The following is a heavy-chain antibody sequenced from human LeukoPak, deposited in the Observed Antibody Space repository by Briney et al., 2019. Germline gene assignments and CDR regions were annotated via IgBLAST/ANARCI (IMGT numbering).Heavy chain of an antibody. J-gene: IGHJ4*02. CDR3: ARAGYSSSWYLGNFDY. V-gene: IGHV4-34*01. CDR1: GGSFSGYY. D-gene: IGHD6-13*01. Sequence: PSETLSLTCAVYGGSFSGYYWSWIRQPPGKGLEWIGEINHSGSTNYNPSLKRRVTISVDTSKNQFSLKLSSVTAADTAVYYCARAGYSSSWYLGNFDYWGQGTLVTVSS. CDR2: INHSGST.